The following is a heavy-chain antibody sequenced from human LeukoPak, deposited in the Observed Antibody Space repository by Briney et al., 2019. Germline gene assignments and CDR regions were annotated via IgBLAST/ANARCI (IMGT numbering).Heavy chain of an antibody. J-gene: IGHJ4*02. D-gene: IGHD3-9*01. Sequence: SGGSLRLSCAASGLTFSNYVMSWVRQAPGKGLEWVSYINHNGEMIFYPDFVKGRFTISRDNAKNSLYLQMNSLRDEDTAVYYCARDNDWASHYWGQGTLVTVSS. V-gene: IGHV3-48*02. CDR1: GLTFSNYV. CDR3: ARDNDWASHY. CDR2: INHNGEMI.